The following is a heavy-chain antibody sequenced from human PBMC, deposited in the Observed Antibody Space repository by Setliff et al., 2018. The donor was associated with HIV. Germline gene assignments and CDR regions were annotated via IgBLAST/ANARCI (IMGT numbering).Heavy chain of an antibody. V-gene: IGHV1-24*01. CDR3: AAGGASSTDHLSSFSERSLYILDS. CDR1: GYTLTELS. D-gene: IGHD2-2*01. J-gene: IGHJ4*02. CDR2: FDPEDDET. Sequence: ASVKVSCKVSGYTLTELSIHWVRQAPGKGLEWMGGFDPEDDETVYAQKFQGRVTMTEDTSTDTAYMELSSLTSEDTAMYYCAAGGASSTDHLSSFSERSLYILDSWGQGTLVTVSS.